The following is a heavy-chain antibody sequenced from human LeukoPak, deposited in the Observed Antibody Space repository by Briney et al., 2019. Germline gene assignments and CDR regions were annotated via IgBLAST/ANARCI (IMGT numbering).Heavy chain of an antibody. CDR2: TYYRSKWYN. CDR1: GDSVSSNSAA. Sequence: SQTLSLTCAISGDSVSSNSAAWNWIRQSPSRGLEWLGRTYYRSKWYNDYAVSVKSRITINPDTSKNQFSLQLNSVTPEDTAVYYCARASGLWFGELLAMIDYWGQGTLVTVSS. V-gene: IGHV6-1*01. D-gene: IGHD3-10*01. J-gene: IGHJ4*02. CDR3: ARASGLWFGELLAMIDY.